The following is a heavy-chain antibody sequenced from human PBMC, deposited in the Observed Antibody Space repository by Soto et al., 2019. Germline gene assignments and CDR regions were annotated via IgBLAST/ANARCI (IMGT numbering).Heavy chain of an antibody. CDR3: AKDSIYGDFDH. CDR2: ISGSGGGT. D-gene: IGHD3-3*01. V-gene: IGHV3-23*01. CDR1: GFTFSSYA. Sequence: SLRLSCAASGFTFSSYAMSWVRQAPGKGLEWVSGISGSGGGTYYADSVKGRFTISRDNSKNTLYLQKKSLRAEDTAVYYCAKDSIYGDFDHWGQGTLVTVSS. J-gene: IGHJ4*02.